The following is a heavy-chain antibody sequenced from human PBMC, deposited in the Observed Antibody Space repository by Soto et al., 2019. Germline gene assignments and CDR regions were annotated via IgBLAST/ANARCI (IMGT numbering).Heavy chain of an antibody. D-gene: IGHD3-3*01. CDR2: IYNTGGT. CDR1: GASISSGGYY. J-gene: IGHJ5*02. V-gene: IGHV4-31*03. CDR3: VRGNDNYDFWNNWSLDP. Sequence: SETLSLTCTVSGASISSGGYYWSWIRHHPGKGLEFIGYIYNTGGTTYNPSLRSRLTISVDKSKNHLSLKVDSVTAADTAFYYCVRGNDNYDFWNNWSLDPWGQGTLVTVSS.